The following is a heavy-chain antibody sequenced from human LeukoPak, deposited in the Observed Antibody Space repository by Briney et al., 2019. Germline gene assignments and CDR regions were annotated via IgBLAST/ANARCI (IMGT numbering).Heavy chain of an antibody. CDR1: GFTFSNAW. D-gene: IGHD2-2*02. J-gene: IGHJ4*02. V-gene: IGHV3-15*01. CDR3: TTEYCSSTSCYKDAFFDY. CDR2: LKSKTDGGTT. Sequence: GGSLRLSCAASGFTFSNAWMSGVREAPGKGLEWVGRLKSKTDGGTTDYAARVKGRFTISRDDSKNMLYLQMNSLKTEDTAVYYCTTEYCSSTSCYKDAFFDYWGQGTLVTVSS.